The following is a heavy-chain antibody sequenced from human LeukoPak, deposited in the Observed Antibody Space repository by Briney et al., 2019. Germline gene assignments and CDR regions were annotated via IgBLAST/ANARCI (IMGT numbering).Heavy chain of an antibody. V-gene: IGHV3-30*04. CDR3: ARVTGYCSSTSCYSWFDP. J-gene: IGHJ5*02. CDR1: GFTFSSYA. Sequence: GGSLRLSCAASGFTFSSYAMHWVRQAPGKGLEWVAVISYDGSNKYYADSVKGRFTISRDNSKNTLYLQMNSLRAEDTAVYYCARVTGYCSSTSCYSWFDPWGQGTLVTVSS. CDR2: ISYDGSNK. D-gene: IGHD2-2*01.